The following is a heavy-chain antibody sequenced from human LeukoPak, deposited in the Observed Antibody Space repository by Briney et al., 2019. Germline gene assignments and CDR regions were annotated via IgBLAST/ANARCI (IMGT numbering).Heavy chain of an antibody. CDR3: AKDLRLVPSIMSI. V-gene: IGHV3-23*01. D-gene: IGHD6-19*01. CDR2: ISGSGGST. J-gene: IGHJ4*02. Sequence: GGSLRLSCAASGFTFSSYAMSWVRQAPGKGLEWVSGISGSGGSTYYADSVKGRFTISRDNSKNTLHLQMNSLRAEDTAVYYCAKDLRLVPSIMSIWGQGALVTVSS. CDR1: GFTFSSYA.